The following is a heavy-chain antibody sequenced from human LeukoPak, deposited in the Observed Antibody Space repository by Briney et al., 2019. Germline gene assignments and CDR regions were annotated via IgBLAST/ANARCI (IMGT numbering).Heavy chain of an antibody. J-gene: IGHJ4*02. D-gene: IGHD4-17*01. Sequence: SLRLSCAASGFTFDDYAMHWVRQAPGKGLEWVSGISWNSGSIGYADSVKGRFTISRDNAKNSLYLQMNSLRVEDTAVYYCARAVRWDGDLDYWGQGTLVTVSS. CDR3: ARAVRWDGDLDY. CDR1: GFTFDDYA. V-gene: IGHV3-9*01. CDR2: ISWNSGSI.